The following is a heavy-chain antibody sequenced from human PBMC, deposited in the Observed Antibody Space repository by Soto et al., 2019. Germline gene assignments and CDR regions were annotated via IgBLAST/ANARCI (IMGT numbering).Heavy chain of an antibody. J-gene: IGHJ4*02. CDR1: GFTFSGSA. CDR2: IRSKANSYAT. V-gene: IGHV3-73*01. CDR3: PRRGSSFYFDY. Sequence: GGSLRLSCAASGFTFSGSAMHWVRQASGKGLEWVGRIRSKANSYATAYAASVTGRFTISRDDSKNTAYLQMNSVKTEDTAVYYCPRRGSSFYFDYWGQGTLVTVSS. D-gene: IGHD6-6*01.